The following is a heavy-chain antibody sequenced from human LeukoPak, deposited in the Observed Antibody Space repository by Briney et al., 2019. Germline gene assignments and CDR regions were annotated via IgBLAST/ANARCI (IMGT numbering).Heavy chain of an antibody. Sequence: PSETLSHTCTVSGASINSHSYYWGWIRQAPGKGLEWIGSVYYDGTSYSNPSLTSRAAVFVDTSRDQFSLDLSFVTAADTALYYCVRHISTNTGYFDSCGQGILVSVSS. J-gene: IGHJ4*02. D-gene: IGHD2/OR15-2a*01. CDR3: VRHISTNTGYFDS. V-gene: IGHV4-39*01. CDR2: VYYDGTS. CDR1: GASINSHSYY.